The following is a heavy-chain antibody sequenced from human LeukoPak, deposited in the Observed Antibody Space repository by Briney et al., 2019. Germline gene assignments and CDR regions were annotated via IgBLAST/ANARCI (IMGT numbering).Heavy chain of an antibody. V-gene: IGHV3-7*01. Sequence: GESLRLFCAASGFTFSSYWMSWVRQAPGKGLEWVANIKQDGSEKYYVDSVKGRFTISRDNAKNSLYLQMNSLRAEDTAVYYCARGANGDNFDYWGQGTLVTVSS. D-gene: IGHD4-17*01. CDR2: IKQDGSEK. J-gene: IGHJ4*02. CDR1: GFTFSSYW. CDR3: ARGANGDNFDY.